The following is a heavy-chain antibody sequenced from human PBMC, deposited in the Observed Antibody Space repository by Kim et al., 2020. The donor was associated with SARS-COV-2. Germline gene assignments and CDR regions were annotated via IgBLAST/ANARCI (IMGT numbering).Heavy chain of an antibody. V-gene: IGHV4-59*01. J-gene: IGHJ6*03. CDR2: IYYSGST. D-gene: IGHD2-2*02. Sequence: SETLSLTCTVSGGSISSYYWSWIRQPPGKGLEWIGYIYYSGSTNYNPSLKSRVTISVDTSKNQFSLKLSSVTAADTAVYYCARVESGYCSSTSCYRGYYYYYMDVWGKGTTVTVSS. CDR3: ARVESGYCSSTSCYRGYYYYYMDV. CDR1: GGSISSYY.